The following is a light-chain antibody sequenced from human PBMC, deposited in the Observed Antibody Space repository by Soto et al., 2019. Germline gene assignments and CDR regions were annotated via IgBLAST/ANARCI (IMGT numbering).Light chain of an antibody. CDR3: QQYDNLPW. Sequence: DIQMTQSPSSLSASVGDRVTITCQASQDISNYLNWYQQKPGKAPKLLIYDASNLETGVPSRFSGSGSGTDFTFTISSLQPEDIATYYCQQYDNLPWFGPWTKVDIK. CDR2: DAS. V-gene: IGKV1-33*01. J-gene: IGKJ3*01. CDR1: QDISNY.